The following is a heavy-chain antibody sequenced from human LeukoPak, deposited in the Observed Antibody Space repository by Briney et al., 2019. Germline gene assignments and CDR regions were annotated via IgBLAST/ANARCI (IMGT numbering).Heavy chain of an antibody. CDR3: ARDWIAVAGLDP. Sequence: ASVKVSCKTSGYTFTNYYIHWVRQAPGQGLEWMGIINPSGGSASYAQKFQGRITMTRDTSTSTVYMELSSLRSEDTAVYYCARDWIAVAGLDPWGQGTLVTVSS. J-gene: IGHJ5*02. CDR1: GYTFTNYY. D-gene: IGHD6-19*01. CDR2: INPSGGSA. V-gene: IGHV1-46*01.